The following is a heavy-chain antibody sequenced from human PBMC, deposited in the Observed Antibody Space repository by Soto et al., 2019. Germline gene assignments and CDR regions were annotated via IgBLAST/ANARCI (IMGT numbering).Heavy chain of an antibody. J-gene: IGHJ3*02. CDR1: GYTLTELS. V-gene: IGHV1-24*01. Sequence: GASVKVSCKVSGYTLTELSMHWVRQAPGKGLEWMGGFDPEDGETIYAQKFQGRVTMTEDTSTDTAYMELSSLRSEDTAVYNCATVLLLYYYDSRLGHFDIWGKGTMVTVAS. CDR2: FDPEDGET. CDR3: ATVLLLYYYDSRLGHFDI. D-gene: IGHD3-22*01.